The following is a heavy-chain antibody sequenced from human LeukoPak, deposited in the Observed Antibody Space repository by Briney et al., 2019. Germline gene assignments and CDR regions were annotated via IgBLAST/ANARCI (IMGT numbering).Heavy chain of an antibody. Sequence: GESLRLSCAASGFTVSTNYMSWVRQAPGKGLEWVSILYSGGSTYSADSVKGRFTISRDSSKNTVYLQMNSLRAEDTAVYYCARDAERIRTSDDFDVWGQGTMVTVSS. J-gene: IGHJ3*01. CDR3: ARDAERIRTSDDFDV. V-gene: IGHV3-66*01. CDR1: GFTVSTNY. CDR2: LYSGGST. D-gene: IGHD2-15*01.